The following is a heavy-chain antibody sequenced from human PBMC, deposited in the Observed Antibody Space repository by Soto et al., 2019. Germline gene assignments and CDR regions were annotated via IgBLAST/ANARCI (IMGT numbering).Heavy chain of an antibody. CDR3: AHRQRTVVVGAPFDL. CDR1: GVSLSTSGEG. V-gene: IGHV2-5*02. CDR2: IYWDDDK. D-gene: IGHD2-15*01. J-gene: IGHJ4*02. Sequence: QITLRESGPTLVQPTQTLTLTCTLSGVSLSTSGEGVGWIRQPPGKALEWLALIYWDDDKRFSPSLKSRLAITMDISKNQVVMTMTDMAPEDPAIYYCAHRQRTVVVGAPFDLWGQGSQVTVSS.